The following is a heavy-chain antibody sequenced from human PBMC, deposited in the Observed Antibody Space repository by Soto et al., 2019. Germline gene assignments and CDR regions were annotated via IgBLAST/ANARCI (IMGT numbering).Heavy chain of an antibody. J-gene: IGHJ6*02. Sequence: LVKVSCRASGYTFTNYGISWVRQAPGQGLEWMGGIIPIFSTANYAQKFQGRVTITADESTSTAYMELSSLRSEDTAVYYCASGIDLGHYYGMDVWGQGTTVTVSS. D-gene: IGHD1-26*01. CDR3: ASGIDLGHYYGMDV. CDR1: GYTFTNYG. V-gene: IGHV1-69*13. CDR2: IIPIFSTA.